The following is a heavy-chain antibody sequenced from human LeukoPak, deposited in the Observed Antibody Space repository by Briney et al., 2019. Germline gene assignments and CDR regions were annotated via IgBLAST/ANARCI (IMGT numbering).Heavy chain of an antibody. CDR1: GDSISSSSYF. CDR3: ARHNYGSGSSFDY. Sequence: SETLSLTCTVSGDSISSSSYFWGWIRQPPGKGLEWIGSIYYSGSTYYNPSLKSRVTISVDTSKNQFSLKLSSVTAADTAVYYCARHNYGSGSSFDYWGQGTLVTVSS. CDR2: IYYSGST. J-gene: IGHJ4*02. D-gene: IGHD3-10*01. V-gene: IGHV4-39*01.